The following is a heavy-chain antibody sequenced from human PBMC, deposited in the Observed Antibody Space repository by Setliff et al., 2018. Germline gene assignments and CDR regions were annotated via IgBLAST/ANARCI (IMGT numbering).Heavy chain of an antibody. Sequence: PSETLSLTCTVSGDSISSRRNYWGWFRQPAGKELGWIGQIYTSWSTNYNPSLKSRVTISLDTSKNQFSLSLTSVTAEDTAVYYCARMSGFQYIDVWDKGTTVTVS. V-gene: IGHV4-61*09. CDR2: IYTSWST. D-gene: IGHD3-3*01. J-gene: IGHJ6*03. CDR1: GDSISSRRNY. CDR3: ARMSGFQYIDV.